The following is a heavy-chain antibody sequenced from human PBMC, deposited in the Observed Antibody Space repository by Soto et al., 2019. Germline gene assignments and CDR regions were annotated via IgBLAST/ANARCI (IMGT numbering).Heavy chain of an antibody. CDR2: IYWDDDK. Sequence: QITLKESGPTLVKPTQTLTLTCTFSGFSLSTSGVGVGWIRQPPGKALEWLALIYWDDDKRYSPSLKSRLTITKDTYINQVVLTMTNMDPVDTATYYWAHSRAGVAIKWFDPWGQGTLVTVSS. J-gene: IGHJ5*02. CDR3: AHSRAGVAIKWFDP. D-gene: IGHD2-15*01. CDR1: GFSLSTSGVG. V-gene: IGHV2-5*02.